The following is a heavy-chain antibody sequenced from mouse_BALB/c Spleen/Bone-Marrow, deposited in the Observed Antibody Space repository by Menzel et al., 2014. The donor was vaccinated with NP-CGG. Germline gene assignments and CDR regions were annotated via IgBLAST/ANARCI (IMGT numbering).Heavy chain of an antibody. V-gene: IGHV14-3*02. CDR3: ATMITDWYFYV. Sequence: EVKLMESGAELVKPGASVKLSCTASGFNIKDTYMHWVKQRPEQGLEWIGRIDPANGNTKYDPKFQGKATITADTSSNTAYLQLSSLTSEDTAVYYCATMITDWYFYVWGAGTTVTVSS. D-gene: IGHD2-4*01. CDR1: GFNIKDTY. J-gene: IGHJ1*01. CDR2: IDPANGNT.